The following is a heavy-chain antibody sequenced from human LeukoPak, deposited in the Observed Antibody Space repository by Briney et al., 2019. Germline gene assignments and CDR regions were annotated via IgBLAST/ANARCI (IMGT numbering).Heavy chain of an antibody. CDR2: IIPILGIA. CDR1: GGTFSSYA. Sequence: GASVKVSCKASGGTFSSYAISWVRQAPGQGLEWMGRIIPILGIANYAQKFQGRVTITADKSTSTAYMELSSLRSEDTAVYYCARAAADCSGGSCYRGLFDYWGQGTLVTVSS. D-gene: IGHD2-15*01. J-gene: IGHJ4*02. V-gene: IGHV1-69*04. CDR3: ARAAADCSGGSCYRGLFDY.